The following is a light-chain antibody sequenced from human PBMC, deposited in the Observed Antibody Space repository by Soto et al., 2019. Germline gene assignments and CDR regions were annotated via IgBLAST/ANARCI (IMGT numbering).Light chain of an antibody. Sequence: EIVMTQSTATLSVSPGETATLSCRASQSVSSYLAWYQQKPAQAPRLLIYGASTRATGIPARFSGSGSWTEFTLTISGQQSEDFAVYSCQQYNDWPLFTFGLGTRLASK. V-gene: IGKV3-15*01. CDR1: QSVSSY. J-gene: IGKJ5*01. CDR2: GAS. CDR3: QQYNDWPLFT.